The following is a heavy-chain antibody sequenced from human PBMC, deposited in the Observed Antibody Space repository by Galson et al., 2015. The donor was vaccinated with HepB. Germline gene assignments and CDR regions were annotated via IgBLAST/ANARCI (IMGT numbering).Heavy chain of an antibody. CDR2: IWYDGSKK. D-gene: IGHD3-3*01. J-gene: IGHJ4*02. V-gene: IGHV3-33*03. CDR1: RFTFSTYG. CDR3: ATLWSGDYTPFDF. Sequence: SLRLSCAASRFTFSTYGMRWVRQAPGKGLEWVAVIWYDGSKKYYADSVKGRFSISRDNSRNTLYLQMNSLRVEDTAVYYCATLWSGDYTPFDFWGQGTLVSVSS.